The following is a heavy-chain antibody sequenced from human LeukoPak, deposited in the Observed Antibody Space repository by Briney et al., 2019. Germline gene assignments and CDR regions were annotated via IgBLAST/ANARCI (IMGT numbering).Heavy chain of an antibody. V-gene: IGHV3-9*01. J-gene: IGHJ4*02. CDR3: AKVAGTYYHDISRYYHFDS. CDR1: GFTFDDYA. CDR2: ISWNSDGI. D-gene: IGHD3-22*01. Sequence: GGSLRLSCAASGFTFDDYAMHWVRQAPGEGLEWVSGISWNSDGIGYADSVKGRFTISRDNAKNSLYLQMNSLRAEDTALYHCAKVAGTYYHDISRYYHFDSWGQGTLVTVSS.